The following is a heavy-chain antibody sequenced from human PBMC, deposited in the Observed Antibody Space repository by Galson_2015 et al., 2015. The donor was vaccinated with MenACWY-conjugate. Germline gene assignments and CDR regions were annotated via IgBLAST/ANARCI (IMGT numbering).Heavy chain of an antibody. J-gene: IGHJ6*03. CDR1: GFSLDPSGMC. CDR2: VDWDDHK. CDR3: ARIRRDFWSGDALYYYYYRDV. V-gene: IGHV2-70*11. D-gene: IGHD3-3*01. Sequence: ALAKPTQTLTLTCTFSGFSLDPSGMCAGWIRQPPGKALEWLARVDWDDHKYYTTSLKTRLTISTDTSKNQVVLTMTNMDPVDTASYYCARIRRDFWSGDALYYYYYRDVWGKGTTVTVSS.